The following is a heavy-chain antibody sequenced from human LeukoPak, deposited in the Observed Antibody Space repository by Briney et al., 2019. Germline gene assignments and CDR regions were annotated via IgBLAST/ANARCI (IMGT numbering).Heavy chain of an antibody. V-gene: IGHV4-34*09. J-gene: IGHJ4*02. D-gene: IGHD5-18*01. CDR2: INHSGST. Sequence: SETLSLTCAVYGGSFSGYYWSWIRQPPGKGLEWIGEINHSGSTNYNPSLMSRVTISVDTSKNQFSLKLSSVTAADTAVYYCARDPVGYSYGYNYFDYWGQGTLVTVSS. CDR3: ARDPVGYSYGYNYFDY. CDR1: GGSFSGYY.